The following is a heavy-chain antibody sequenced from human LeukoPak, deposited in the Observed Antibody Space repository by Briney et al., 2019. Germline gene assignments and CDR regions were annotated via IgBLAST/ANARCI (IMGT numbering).Heavy chain of an antibody. V-gene: IGHV1-8*01. D-gene: IGHD3-16*02. CDR1: GYTFTSYD. Sequence: ASVKVSCKASGYTFTSYDINWVRQATGQGLEWMGWMNPNSGNTGYAQKFQGRVTMTRNTSISTDYMELSSLRSEDTAVYYCARGSYDYVWGSYRLGDYWGQGTLVTVSS. CDR3: ARGSYDYVWGSYRLGDY. CDR2: MNPNSGNT. J-gene: IGHJ4*02.